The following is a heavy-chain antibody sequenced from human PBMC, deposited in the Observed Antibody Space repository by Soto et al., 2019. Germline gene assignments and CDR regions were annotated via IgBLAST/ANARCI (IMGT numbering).Heavy chain of an antibody. CDR1: GGSISSGGYY. CDR2: IYYSGST. Sequence: SETLSLTCTVSGGSISSGGYYWSWIRQHPGKGLEWIGYIYYSGSTYYNPSLKSRVTISVDTSKNQFSLKLSSVTAADTAVYYCARGYVDTAMVTRYYYGMDVWGQGTTVTVSS. CDR3: ARGYVDTAMVTRYYYGMDV. J-gene: IGHJ6*02. D-gene: IGHD5-18*01. V-gene: IGHV4-31*03.